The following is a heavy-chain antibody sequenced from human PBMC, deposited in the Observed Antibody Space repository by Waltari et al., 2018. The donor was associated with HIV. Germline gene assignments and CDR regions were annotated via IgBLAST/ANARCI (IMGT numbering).Heavy chain of an antibody. D-gene: IGHD5-18*01. CDR3: ARSVVDTAMAKFDY. CDR1: GGSFSGYY. Sequence: QVQLQQWGAGLLKPSETLSLTCAVYGGSFSGYYWSWIRQPPGKELEWIGEINHSGSTNYNPSLKSRVTISVDTSKNQFSLKLSSVTAADTAVYYCARSVVDTAMAKFDYWGQGTLVTVSS. CDR2: INHSGST. J-gene: IGHJ4*02. V-gene: IGHV4-34*01.